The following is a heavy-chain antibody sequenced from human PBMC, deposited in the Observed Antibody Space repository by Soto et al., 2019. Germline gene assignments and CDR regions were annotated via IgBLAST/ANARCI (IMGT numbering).Heavy chain of an antibody. CDR1: GGSISSYY. CDR2: IYTSGST. V-gene: IGHV4-4*07. J-gene: IGHJ6*02. Sequence: SETLSLTCTVSGGSISSYYWSWIRQPAGKGLEWIGRIYTSGSTHYNPSLKSRVTLSVDTSKNQFSLKLTSVTAADTAVYFCAGDQGYYYSGTDVWGQGATVTVSS. CDR3: AGDQGYYYSGTDV.